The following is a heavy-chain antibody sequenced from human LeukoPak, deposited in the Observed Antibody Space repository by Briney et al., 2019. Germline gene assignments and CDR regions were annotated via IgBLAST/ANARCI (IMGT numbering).Heavy chain of an antibody. D-gene: IGHD3-10*01. CDR2: INPNSGGT. V-gene: IGHV1-2*02. CDR1: GYTFTGYY. CDR3: ARLSYYGSGSYYYYYYYMDV. Sequence: SVKVSCKASGYTFTGYYMHWVRQAPAQGLEWMGWINPNSGGTNYAQKFQGRVTMARDTSISTAYMELNRQRSNDTAVYYCARLSYYGSGSYYYYYYYMDVWGKGTTVTVSS. J-gene: IGHJ6*03.